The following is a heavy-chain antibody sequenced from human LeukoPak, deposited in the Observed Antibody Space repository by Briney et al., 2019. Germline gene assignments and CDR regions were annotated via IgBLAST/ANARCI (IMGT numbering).Heavy chain of an antibody. CDR1: GGSFSGYY. CDR2: INHSGST. CDR3: AGYCSGGSCYSGFDY. J-gene: IGHJ4*02. Sequence: SETLSLTCAVYGGSFSGYYWSWIRQPPGKGLEWIGEINHSGSTNYNPSLKSRVTISVDTSKNQFSLKLSSVTAADTAVYYCAGYCSGGSCYSGFDYWGQGTLVTVSS. V-gene: IGHV4-34*01. D-gene: IGHD2-15*01.